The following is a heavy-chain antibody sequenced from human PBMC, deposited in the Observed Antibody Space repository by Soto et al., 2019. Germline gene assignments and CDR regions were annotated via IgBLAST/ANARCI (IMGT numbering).Heavy chain of an antibody. Sequence: QVQLVESGGGVVQPGRSLRLSCADSGFTFTDYGMHWVRQAPGKGLEWVAVISYDGSNKNYADSVKGRFTISRDNSKNTLYLQMNSLRAEDTAVYCCAKDTYYHDSSGYYVFDYWGQGTLVTVSS. V-gene: IGHV3-30*18. CDR2: ISYDGSNK. D-gene: IGHD3-22*01. J-gene: IGHJ4*02. CDR1: GFTFTDYG. CDR3: AKDTYYHDSSGYYVFDY.